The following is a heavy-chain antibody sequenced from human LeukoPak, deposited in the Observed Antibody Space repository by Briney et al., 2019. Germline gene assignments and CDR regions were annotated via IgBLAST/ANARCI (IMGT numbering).Heavy chain of an antibody. CDR2: INYRGST. CDR1: GGSFSGNY. D-gene: IGHD4-17*01. V-gene: IGHV4-34*01. J-gene: IGHJ6*03. Sequence: PSETLSLTCAAYGGSFSGNYWSWVRQPPGKGLEWIGEINYRGSTNYNPSLKSRVTISVDTSKNQFSLKLSSVTAADTAVYYCARVPFYGDYYYYYMDVWGKGTTVTVSS. CDR3: ARVPFYGDYYYYYMDV.